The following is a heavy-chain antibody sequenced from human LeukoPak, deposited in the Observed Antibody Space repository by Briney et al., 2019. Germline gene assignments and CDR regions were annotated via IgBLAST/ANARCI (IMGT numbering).Heavy chain of an antibody. Sequence: SVKVSCKASGGTFSSYAISWVRQAPGQGLEWMGGIIPIFGTANYAQKFQGRVTITADESTSTAYMELSSLRSEDTAVYYCARGVGGWPTVTPYYFDYWGQGTLVTVSS. CDR2: IIPIFGTA. CDR1: GGTFSSYA. CDR3: ARGVGGWPTVTPYYFDY. D-gene: IGHD4-17*01. V-gene: IGHV1-69*13. J-gene: IGHJ4*02.